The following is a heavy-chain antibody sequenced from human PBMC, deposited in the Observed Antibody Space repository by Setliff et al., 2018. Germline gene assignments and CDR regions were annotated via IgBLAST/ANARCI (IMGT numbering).Heavy chain of an antibody. CDR1: GGSISSYY. V-gene: IGHV4-4*07. CDR2: IYTTGST. CDR3: ASAGHSGSWFPFDAFRI. Sequence: SETLSLTCTVSGGSISSYYWSWIRQPAGKGLEWIGRIYTTGSTNYNPSLETRVTISLDTSKNEFSLKLSSVTAADTAVYYCASAGHSGSWFPFDAFRIWGQGTMVTVSS. J-gene: IGHJ3*02. D-gene: IGHD6-13*01.